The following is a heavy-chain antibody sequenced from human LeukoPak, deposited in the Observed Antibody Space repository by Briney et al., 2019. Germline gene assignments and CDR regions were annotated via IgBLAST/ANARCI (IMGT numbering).Heavy chain of an antibody. V-gene: IGHV4-39*07. CDR3: AGISGWYGANFDY. J-gene: IGHJ4*02. CDR2: IYYTGST. Sequence: SETLSLTCTVSGGSLSRSYYYCGWSRQPPGKGMEWIGNIYYTGSTYYNPSLKSRVTRTIDTSRNHFSLKVRSVTAADTAVYCCAGISGWYGANFDYWGQGTLVTVSS. CDR1: GGSLSRSYYY. D-gene: IGHD6-19*01.